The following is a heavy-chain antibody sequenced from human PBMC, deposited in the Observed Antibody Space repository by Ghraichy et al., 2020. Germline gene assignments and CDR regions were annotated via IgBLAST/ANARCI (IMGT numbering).Heavy chain of an antibody. CDR3: GRALSSGSYY. CDR2: IKQDGSEK. CDR1: GFTFSTYW. Sequence: GGSLRLSCAASGFTFSTYWMSWVRQAPGKGLEWVAHIKQDGSEKYYVDSVKGRFTISRDNAKNSLYLQMNSLRAEDTAVYYCGRALSSGSYYWGQGTLVTVSS. J-gene: IGHJ4*02. V-gene: IGHV3-7*01. D-gene: IGHD3-10*01.